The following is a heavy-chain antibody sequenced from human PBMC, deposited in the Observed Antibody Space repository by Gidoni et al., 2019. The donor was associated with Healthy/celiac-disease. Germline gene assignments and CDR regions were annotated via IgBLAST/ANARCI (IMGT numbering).Heavy chain of an antibody. Sequence: EVQLVEPGGGVVRPGGSLRLSCAAYGVTFVDYGMSWGRQAPGKGREWVSGINWNGGSTGYADSVKGRFTISRDNAKNSLYLQMNSLRAEDTALYYCARRPPYYGSGSYLDYWGQGTLVTVSS. CDR1: GVTFVDYG. CDR3: ARRPPYYGSGSYLDY. D-gene: IGHD3-10*01. CDR2: INWNGGST. V-gene: IGHV3-20*04. J-gene: IGHJ4*02.